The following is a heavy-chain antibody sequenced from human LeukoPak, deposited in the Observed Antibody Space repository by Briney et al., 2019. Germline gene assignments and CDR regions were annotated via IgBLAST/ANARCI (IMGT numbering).Heavy chain of an antibody. CDR3: ASSPRGVY. J-gene: IGHJ4*02. V-gene: IGHV3-48*03. D-gene: IGHD3-10*01. CDR1: GFTFSSYE. Sequence: GGSLRLSCAASGFTFSSYEMSWIRQAPGKGLEWVSEISGSGSTIFYADSVKGRFTISRDNANNSMYLQMNSFRVEDTAVYYCASSPRGVYWGQGTLVTVSS. CDR2: ISGSGSTI.